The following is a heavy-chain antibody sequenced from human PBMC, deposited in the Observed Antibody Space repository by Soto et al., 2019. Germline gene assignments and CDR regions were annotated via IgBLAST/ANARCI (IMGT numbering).Heavy chain of an antibody. CDR1: GGSVSSGSYY. D-gene: IGHD1-26*01. Sequence: SETLSLTCTVSGGSVSSGSYYWSWIRQPPGKGLEWIGYIYYSGSTNYNPSLKSRVTISVDTSKNQFSLKLSSVTAADKAVYYCSGGATPYYYGMDVWGQGTTVTVSS. CDR2: IYYSGST. CDR3: SGGATPYYYGMDV. V-gene: IGHV4-61*01. J-gene: IGHJ6*02.